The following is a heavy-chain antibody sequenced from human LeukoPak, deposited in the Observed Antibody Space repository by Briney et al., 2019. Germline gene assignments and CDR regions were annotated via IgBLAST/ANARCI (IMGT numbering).Heavy chain of an antibody. J-gene: IGHJ4*02. Sequence: GGSLRLSCAASGFTFDDYAMHWVRQAPGKGLEWVSGISWNSGSIGYADSVKGRFTISRDNAKNSLYLQMNSLRAEDAALYYCAKDTDGAAAGTTWGHWGQGTLVTVSS. CDR1: GFTFDDYA. V-gene: IGHV3-9*01. CDR2: ISWNSGSI. CDR3: AKDTDGAAAGTTWGH. D-gene: IGHD6-13*01.